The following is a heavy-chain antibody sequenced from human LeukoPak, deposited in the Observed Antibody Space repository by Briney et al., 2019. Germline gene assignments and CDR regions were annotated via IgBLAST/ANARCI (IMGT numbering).Heavy chain of an antibody. J-gene: IGHJ4*02. CDR3: ARDRKSSGWYPPGY. CDR1: GFTVSSNY. D-gene: IGHD6-19*01. CDR2: IYSGGST. V-gene: IGHV3-66*01. Sequence: GGSLRLSCAASGFTVSSNYMSWVRQAPGKGLEWVSVIYSGGSTYYADSVKGRFTISRDNSKNTLYLQMNSLRAEDTAVYYCARDRKSSGWYPPGYWGQGTLVTVSS.